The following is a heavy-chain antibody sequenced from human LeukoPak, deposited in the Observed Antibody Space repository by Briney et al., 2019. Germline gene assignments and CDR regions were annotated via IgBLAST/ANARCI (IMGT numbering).Heavy chain of an antibody. Sequence: PGGSLRLSCAASGFTFSSYGMHWVRQAPGKGLEWVAFIRYDGSNKYYADSVKGRFTISRDNSKNTLYLQMNSLRAEDTAVYYCAKDDFYDSSGDPFYFDYWGQGTLVTVSS. CDR2: IRYDGSNK. CDR1: GFTFSSYG. D-gene: IGHD3-22*01. CDR3: AKDDFYDSSGDPFYFDY. V-gene: IGHV3-30*02. J-gene: IGHJ4*02.